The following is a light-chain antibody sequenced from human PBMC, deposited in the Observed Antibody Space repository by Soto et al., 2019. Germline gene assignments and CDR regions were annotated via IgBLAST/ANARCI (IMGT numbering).Light chain of an antibody. CDR3: QQYYSSPLT. CDR1: QSVSSSF. J-gene: IGKJ4*01. CDR2: GAS. V-gene: IGKV3-20*01. Sequence: EIVLTQSPGTLSLSPGERATLSCRASQSVSSSFLAWYQQKPGQAPRLLIYGASSRATGIPDRFSGSGSGTYFTLTISRLAPEDVAVYYCQQYYSSPLTFGGGTKVEIK.